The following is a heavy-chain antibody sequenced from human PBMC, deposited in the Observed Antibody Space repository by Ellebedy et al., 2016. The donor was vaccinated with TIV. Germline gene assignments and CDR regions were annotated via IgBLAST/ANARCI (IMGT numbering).Heavy chain of an antibody. D-gene: IGHD4-23*01. Sequence: GESLKISCAASGLPFSSHAMSWVRHAPGKGLEWVSSITESGGNTYYADSVKGRFTISRDNSKDTLFLQMNSLRAEDTAIYFCARDPVGVGPAFDVWGQGTIVTVSS. CDR2: ITESGGNT. V-gene: IGHV3-23*01. CDR1: GLPFSSHA. J-gene: IGHJ3*01. CDR3: ARDPVGVGPAFDV.